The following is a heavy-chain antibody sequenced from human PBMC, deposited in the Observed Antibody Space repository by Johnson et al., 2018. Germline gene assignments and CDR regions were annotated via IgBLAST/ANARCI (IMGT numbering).Heavy chain of an antibody. CDR1: GGSISSGHYY. Sequence: QVQLQESGPGLVKPSQTLSLTCTVSGGSISSGHYYWSWIRQPAGKGLEWIGRIHTSGSTNYNPSLKSRVTISVDTSKNQFSLKLNSVPAADTAVYYCSRDQSGWTAAMYYYYYMDVWGKGTTVTVSS. V-gene: IGHV4-61*02. J-gene: IGHJ6*03. CDR3: SRDQSGWTAAMYYYYYMDV. D-gene: IGHD2-2*01. CDR2: IHTSGST.